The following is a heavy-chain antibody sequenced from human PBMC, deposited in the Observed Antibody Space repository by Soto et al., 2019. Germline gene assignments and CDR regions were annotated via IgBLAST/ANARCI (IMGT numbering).Heavy chain of an antibody. CDR2: INSDGSST. V-gene: IGHV3-74*01. J-gene: IGHJ4*02. CDR1: GFTFSSYW. CDR3: ARVDPGCCSGGSGYSFDY. Sequence: EVQLVESGGGLVQPGGSLRLSCAASGFTFSSYWMHWVRQAPGKGLVWVSRINSDGSSTSYADSVKGRFTISRDNAKNTLYLQMNSLRAEDTAVYYCARVDPGCCSGGSGYSFDYWGQGTLVTVSS. D-gene: IGHD2-15*01.